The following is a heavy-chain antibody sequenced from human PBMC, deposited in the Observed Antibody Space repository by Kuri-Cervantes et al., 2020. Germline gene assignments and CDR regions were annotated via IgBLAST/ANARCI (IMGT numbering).Heavy chain of an antibody. CDR1: GFTFDDYA. CDR3: AITYYDFWSGYPSREYFQH. Sequence: SLKISCAASGFTFDDYAMHWVRQAPGKGLEWVSGISWNSGSIGYADSVKGRFTISRDNAKNSLYLQMNSLRAEDTAVYYCAITYYDFWSGYPSREYFQHWGQGTLVTVSS. D-gene: IGHD3-3*01. J-gene: IGHJ1*01. CDR2: ISWNSGSI. V-gene: IGHV3-9*01.